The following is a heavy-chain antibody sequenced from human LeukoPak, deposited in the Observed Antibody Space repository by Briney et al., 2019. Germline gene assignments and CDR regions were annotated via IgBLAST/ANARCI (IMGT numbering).Heavy chain of an antibody. V-gene: IGHV4-4*02. CDR1: GGSISSSNW. CDR3: ATSAVAGTGYAFDI. J-gene: IGHJ3*02. D-gene: IGHD6-19*01. CDR2: IYHSGST. Sequence: SETLSLTCAVSGGSISSSNWWSWVRQPPGQGLAWIGEIYHSGSTNYNPSLKSRVTISVDKSKNQFSLKLSSVTAADTAVYYCATSAVAGTGYAFDIWGQGTMVTVSS.